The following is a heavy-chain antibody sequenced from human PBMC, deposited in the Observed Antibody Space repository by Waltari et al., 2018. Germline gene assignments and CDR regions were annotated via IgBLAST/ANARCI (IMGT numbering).Heavy chain of an antibody. Sequence: EVQLVESGGGLVKPGGSLRLSWAASGFTFSSYSMNWVRQAPGKGLEWVSSISSSSGYIYYADSVKGRFTISRDNAKNSLYLQMNSLRAEDTAVYYCARDPCSGGSCPLSWGQGTLVTVSS. V-gene: IGHV3-21*01. CDR2: ISSSSGYI. CDR1: GFTFSSYS. CDR3: ARDPCSGGSCPLS. D-gene: IGHD2-15*01. J-gene: IGHJ5*02.